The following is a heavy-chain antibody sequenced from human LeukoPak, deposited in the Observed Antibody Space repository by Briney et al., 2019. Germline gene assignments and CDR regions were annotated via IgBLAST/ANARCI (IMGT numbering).Heavy chain of an antibody. J-gene: IGHJ1*01. Sequence: PGGSLRLSCAASGFTFSSYAMSWVRQAPGKGLEWVGRIKSQTAVCTTDFAAPVKGRFRISRDDSKHTLYLQMNSLTSEDTAVYYCEQGSAQYYEYWGQGTLVTVSS. CDR3: EQGSAQYYEY. CDR2: IKSQTAVCTT. V-gene: IGHV3-15*01. CDR1: GFTFSSYA. D-gene: IGHD1/OR15-1a*01.